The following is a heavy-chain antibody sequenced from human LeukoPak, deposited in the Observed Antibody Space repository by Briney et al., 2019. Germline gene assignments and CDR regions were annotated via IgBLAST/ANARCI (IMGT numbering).Heavy chain of an antibody. D-gene: IGHD3-9*01. CDR1: GYSISSGYY. Sequence: SETLSLTCTVSGYSISSGYYWGWIRQPPGKGLEWIGSIYYSGSTYYNPSLKSRVTISVDTSKNQFSLKLSSVTAADTAVYYCARDILTGYTDYWGQGTLVTVSS. J-gene: IGHJ4*02. CDR3: ARDILTGYTDY. CDR2: IYYSGST. V-gene: IGHV4-38-2*02.